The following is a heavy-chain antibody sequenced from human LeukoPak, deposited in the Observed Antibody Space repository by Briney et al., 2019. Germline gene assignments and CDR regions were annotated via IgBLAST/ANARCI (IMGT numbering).Heavy chain of an antibody. J-gene: IGHJ4*02. CDR3: AKAVEPIDY. Sequence: PRGSLRLSCAASKFTFSSYAMSWVRQAPGKGLEWVSAISGGGGSTYYADSVKGRFTISRDNSKNTLYLQMNSLRAEDTAVYYCAKAVEPIDYWGQGTLVTVSS. V-gene: IGHV3-23*01. CDR1: KFTFSSYA. D-gene: IGHD1-26*01. CDR2: ISGGGGST.